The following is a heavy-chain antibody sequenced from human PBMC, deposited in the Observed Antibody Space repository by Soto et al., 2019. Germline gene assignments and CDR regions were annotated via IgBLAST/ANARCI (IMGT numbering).Heavy chain of an antibody. CDR1: GYPFHDYW. J-gene: IGHJ6*01. CDR2: IYPGDSDT. V-gene: IGHV5-51*01. Sequence: GASLKISCQCSGYPFHDYWIVWVRQMPWKGLEWMGIIYPGDSDTRYSPSFQGQVTISADKSVTTAYLQWSSLKASDTARYYCARQLAYSDDAVGKNSIYYAMDAWGEATT. D-gene: IGHD4-17*01. CDR3: ARQLAYSDDAVGKNSIYYAMDA.